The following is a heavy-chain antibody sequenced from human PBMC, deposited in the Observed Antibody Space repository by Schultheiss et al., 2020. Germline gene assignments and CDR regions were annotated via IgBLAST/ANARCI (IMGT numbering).Heavy chain of an antibody. V-gene: IGHV3-30*07. Sequence: GGSLRLSCAASGFTFSSYAMHWVRQAPGKGLEWVAVISYDGSNKYYADSVKGRFTISRDNSKNTLSLQMSSLRAEDTAVYYCVKRQGDYGRAFEYWGQGTLGTVSS. J-gene: IGHJ4*02. D-gene: IGHD4-17*01. CDR1: GFTFSSYA. CDR2: ISYDGSNK. CDR3: VKRQGDYGRAFEY.